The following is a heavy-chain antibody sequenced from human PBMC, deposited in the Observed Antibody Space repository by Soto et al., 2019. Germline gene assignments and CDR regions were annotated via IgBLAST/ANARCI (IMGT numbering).Heavy chain of an antibody. CDR3: AREYDFWSGYYTRDFDY. D-gene: IGHD3-3*01. V-gene: IGHV3-11*01. CDR2: ISSSGSTI. CDR1: GFTFSDYY. J-gene: IGHJ4*02. Sequence: GGSLRLSCADSGFTFSDYYMSWIRQAPGKRLEWVSYISSSGSTIYYADSVKGRFTISRDNAKNSLYLQMNSLRAEDTAVYYCAREYDFWSGYYTRDFDYWGQGTLVTVSS.